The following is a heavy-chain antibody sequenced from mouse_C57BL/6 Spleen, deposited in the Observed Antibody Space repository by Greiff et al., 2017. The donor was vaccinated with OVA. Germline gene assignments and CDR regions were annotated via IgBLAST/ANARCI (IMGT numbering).Heavy chain of an antibody. CDR1: GYAFSSSW. J-gene: IGHJ4*01. Sequence: QVQLQQSGPELVKPGASVKISCKASGYAFSSSWMNWVKQRPGKGLEWIGRIYPGDGDPNYNGKFKGKATLTADKSSSTAYMQLSSLTSEDSAVYFCARYPSITTVYAMDYWGQGTSVTVSS. CDR2: IYPGDGDP. CDR3: ARYPSITTVYAMDY. V-gene: IGHV1-82*01. D-gene: IGHD1-1*01.